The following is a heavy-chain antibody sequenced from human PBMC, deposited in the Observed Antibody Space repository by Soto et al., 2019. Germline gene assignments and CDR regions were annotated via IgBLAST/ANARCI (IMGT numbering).Heavy chain of an antibody. D-gene: IGHD4-17*01. Sequence: QVQLEESGGGVVQPGRSLRLSCEASGFTFNTYSMHWVRQPPGKGLEWLAAIWYDGTQKYYADSVKGRFIISRDNSQKTLYLEMNSLRAEDTAVYYCARAGGTTVTGLWHFDSWGQGTLVTVSS. V-gene: IGHV3-33*01. CDR3: ARAGGTTVTGLWHFDS. CDR2: IWYDGTQK. J-gene: IGHJ4*02. CDR1: GFTFNTYS.